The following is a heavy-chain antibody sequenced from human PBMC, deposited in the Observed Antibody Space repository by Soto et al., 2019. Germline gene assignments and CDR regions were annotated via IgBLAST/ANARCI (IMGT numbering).Heavy chain of an antibody. D-gene: IGHD6-13*01. CDR3: ARSFFGVAAAATDY. CDR2: IIPIFGTA. J-gene: IGHJ4*02. CDR1: GGTFSSYA. Sequence: GASVKVSCKASGGTFSSYAISWVRQAPGQGLEWMGGIIPIFGTANYAQKFQGRVTITADESTSTAYMELSSLRSEDTAVYYCARSFFGVAAAATDYWGQGTLVTVSS. V-gene: IGHV1-69*13.